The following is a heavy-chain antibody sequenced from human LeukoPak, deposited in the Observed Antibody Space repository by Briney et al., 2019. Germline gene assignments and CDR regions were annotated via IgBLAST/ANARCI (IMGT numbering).Heavy chain of an antibody. V-gene: IGHV4-4*07. CDR1: GGSISSYY. CDR3: ARERYDFWSGSRSGYYYYMDV. Sequence: SETLSLTCTVSGGSISSYYWSWIRQPAGKGLEWIGRIYTSGSTNYDPSLKSRVTMSVDTSKNQFSLKLSSVTAADTAVYYCARERYDFWSGSRSGYYYYMDVWGKGTTVTVSS. CDR2: IYTSGST. D-gene: IGHD3-3*01. J-gene: IGHJ6*03.